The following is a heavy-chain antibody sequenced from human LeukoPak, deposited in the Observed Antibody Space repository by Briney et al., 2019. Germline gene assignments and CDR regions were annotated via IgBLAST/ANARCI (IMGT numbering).Heavy chain of an antibody. CDR2: IYYSGST. CDR3: ARGGTHNIGFDY. CDR1: GGSISSYY. J-gene: IGHJ4*02. D-gene: IGHD1-1*01. V-gene: IGHV4-59*01. Sequence: SETLSLTCTVSGGSISSYYWSWIRQPPGKGLEWIGYIYYSGSTNYNPSLKSRVTISVDTSKNQFSLKLSSVTAADTAVYYCARGGTHNIGFDYWGQGTLVTVSS.